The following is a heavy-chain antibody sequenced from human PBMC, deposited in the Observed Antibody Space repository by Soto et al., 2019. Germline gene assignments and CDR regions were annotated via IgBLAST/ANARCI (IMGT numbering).Heavy chain of an antibody. V-gene: IGHV3-23*01. CDR1: GFTFSMYA. CDR2: VRGSGANT. J-gene: IGHJ6*02. CDR3: GEEGDHFYYYDMDV. Sequence: GGSLRLSCAASGFTFSMYAMSWVRQAPGKGLEWVPSVRGSGANTYYADSVKGRFTISRDNSKNTVYLQMSSLRVEDTAVYYCGEEGDHFYYYDMDVWGQGTTVTVSS. D-gene: IGHD2-21*01.